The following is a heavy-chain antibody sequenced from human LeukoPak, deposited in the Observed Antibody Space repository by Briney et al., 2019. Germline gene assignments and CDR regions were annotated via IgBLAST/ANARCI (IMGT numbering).Heavy chain of an antibody. CDR1: GGSISSGGYY. Sequence: SETLSLTCTVSGGSISSGGYYWSWIRQHPGKGLEWIGYIYYSGSTYYNPSLKSRVTISVDTSKNQFSLKLSSVTAADTAVYYCARDRRDCGGDCYYFDYWGQGTLVTVSS. CDR2: IYYSGST. D-gene: IGHD2-21*02. V-gene: IGHV4-31*03. J-gene: IGHJ4*02. CDR3: ARDRRDCGGDCYYFDY.